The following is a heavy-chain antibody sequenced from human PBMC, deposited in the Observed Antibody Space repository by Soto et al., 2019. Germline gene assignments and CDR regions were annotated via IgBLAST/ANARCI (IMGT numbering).Heavy chain of an antibody. CDR1: GYIFFGSY. CDR2: INPNNGGT. Sequence: QVQLVQSGAEVKKPGASVKVSCKASGYIFFGSYIHWVRQAPGQGLEWMGWINPNNGGTGSAQKFQGRITMTGDTSISTAYMELRRLRSDDTGVYYCARGGRSLHGNYHFGMDVWGQGTTVTVSS. J-gene: IGHJ6*02. V-gene: IGHV1-2*02. CDR3: ARGGRSLHGNYHFGMDV.